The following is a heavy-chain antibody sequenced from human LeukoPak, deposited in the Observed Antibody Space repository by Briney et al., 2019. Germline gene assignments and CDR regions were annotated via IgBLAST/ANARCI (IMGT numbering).Heavy chain of an antibody. Sequence: GGSLRLSCAASGFTFSSYAMHWVRQAPGKGLEWVAVISYDGSNKYCADSVKGRFTISRDNSKNTLFLQMNSLRAEDTAVYFCARLYYDILTAIRNWGQGTLVTVSS. J-gene: IGHJ4*02. CDR2: ISYDGSNK. CDR1: GFTFSSYA. CDR3: ARLYYDILTAIRN. V-gene: IGHV3-30*14. D-gene: IGHD3-9*01.